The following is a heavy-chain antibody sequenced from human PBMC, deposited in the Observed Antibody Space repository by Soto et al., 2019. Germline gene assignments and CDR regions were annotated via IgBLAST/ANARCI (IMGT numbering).Heavy chain of an antibody. CDR1: GYSISSSNW. CDR2: IHYSGTT. V-gene: IGHV4-28*03. D-gene: IGHD2-15*01. J-gene: IGHJ3*01. CDR3: ARGGGNGDAFDV. Sequence: QVQLQESGPRLVKPSDTLSLTCAVAGYSISSSNWWGWIRQPPGKGLEWIGYIHYSGTTYDNPSLNSRVTMSMDTSKNKFTLKLSSVTAVDTALYYCARGGGNGDAFDVWGQGTLVTVSS.